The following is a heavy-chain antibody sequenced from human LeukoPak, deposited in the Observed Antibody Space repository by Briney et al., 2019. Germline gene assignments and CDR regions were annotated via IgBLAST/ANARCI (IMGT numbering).Heavy chain of an antibody. D-gene: IGHD1-26*01. CDR1: GGPITSHF. Sequence: SETLSLTCTVSGGPITSHFWSWIRQPPGEGLEWIGNFYHAGNSNLNPSLKSRVTMSIDPSKNQFSLKLGSMPAADTAVYYCARDGPTSTAPFDYWGQGTLVTVSS. V-gene: IGHV4-59*11. CDR3: ARDGPTSTAPFDY. CDR2: FYHAGNS. J-gene: IGHJ4*02.